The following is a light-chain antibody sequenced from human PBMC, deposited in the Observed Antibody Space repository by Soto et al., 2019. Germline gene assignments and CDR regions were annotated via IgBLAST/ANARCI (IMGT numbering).Light chain of an antibody. CDR1: QSVSSY. J-gene: IGKJ5*01. Sequence: EIVMTQSPATLSVSPGEGATLSCRASQSVSSYLAWYQQKPGQAPRLLIYGASSRATGIPDRFSGSGSGTDFTLSISRLEPEDFAVYYCQQYGSSGITFGQGTRLEIK. V-gene: IGKV3-20*01. CDR2: GAS. CDR3: QQYGSSGIT.